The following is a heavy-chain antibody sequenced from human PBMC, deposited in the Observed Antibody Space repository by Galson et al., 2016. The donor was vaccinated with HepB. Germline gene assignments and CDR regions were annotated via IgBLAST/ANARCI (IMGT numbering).Heavy chain of an antibody. V-gene: IGHV3-7*01. CDR2: IKHDGSET. D-gene: IGHD3-22*01. CDR1: GFNFSSYW. Sequence: SLRLSCAASGFNFSSYWMTWFRQAPGKGLEWVANIKHDGSETWYVDSMRGRFTISRDNAKNSLYLQMNSLRVEDTAVYYSARASDRSGYFQLRWFDPWGQGTLVTVSS. CDR3: ARASDRSGYFQLRWFDP. J-gene: IGHJ5*02.